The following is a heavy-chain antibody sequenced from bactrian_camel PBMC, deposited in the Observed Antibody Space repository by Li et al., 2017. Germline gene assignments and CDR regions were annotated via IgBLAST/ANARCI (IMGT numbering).Heavy chain of an antibody. J-gene: IGHJ4*01. CDR3: TREDPGAGRAD. CDR1: GFTVSAYA. CDR2: IHRGGTIT. V-gene: IGHV3S31*01. D-gene: IGHD6*01. Sequence: VQLVESGGGLVQPGGSLRISCEASGFTVSAYAMSWVRQAPGKGLEWISVIHRGGTITYYADSVKGRFTISRDDAKNALYLQLNSLKTEVTAMYYCTREDPGAGRADWGQGTQVTVS.